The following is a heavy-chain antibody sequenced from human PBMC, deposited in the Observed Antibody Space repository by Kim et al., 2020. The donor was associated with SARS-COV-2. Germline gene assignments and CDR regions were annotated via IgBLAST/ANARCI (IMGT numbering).Heavy chain of an antibody. D-gene: IGHD6-6*01. CDR3: ARGPGIAARPSGWFDP. CDR2: INHSGST. V-gene: IGHV4-34*01. Sequence: SETLSLTCAVYGGSFSGYYWSWIRQPPGKGLEWIGEINHSGSTNYNPSLKSRVTISVDTSKNQFSLKLSSVTAADTAVYYCARGPGIAARPSGWFDPWGQGTLVTVSS. CDR1: GGSFSGYY. J-gene: IGHJ5*02.